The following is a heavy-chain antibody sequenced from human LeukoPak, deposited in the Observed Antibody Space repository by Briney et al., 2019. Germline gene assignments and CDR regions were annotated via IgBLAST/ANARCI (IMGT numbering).Heavy chain of an antibody. CDR1: GFTFSSYA. Sequence: PGGSLRLSCAASGFTFSSYAMSWVRQAPGKGLEWVSAISGSGGSTYYADSVKGRFTISRDNSKNTLYLQMNSLRAEDTAVYYCAKDPRDFGKSPHIVVVPGTDGDRNWFDPWGQGTLVTVSS. CDR3: AKDPRDFGKSPHIVVVPGTDGDRNWFDP. J-gene: IGHJ5*02. V-gene: IGHV3-23*01. D-gene: IGHD2-2*01. CDR2: ISGSGGST.